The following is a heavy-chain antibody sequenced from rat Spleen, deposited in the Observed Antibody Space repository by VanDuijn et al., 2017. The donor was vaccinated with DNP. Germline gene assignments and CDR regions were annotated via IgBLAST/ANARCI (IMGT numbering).Heavy chain of an antibody. CDR3: ARPAWERPFDY. D-gene: IGHD5-1*01. V-gene: IGHV5-46*01. CDR2: ISTSGGNT. J-gene: IGHJ2*01. CDR1: GFTFSSFP. Sequence: EVQLVESGGGLVQPGRSMKLSCAASGFTFSSFPMAWVRQAPTKGLEWVASISTSGGNTYYRDSVKGRFTLSRDDAKSTLYLQMNSLRSEDTATYYWARPAWERPFDYWGQGVMVTVSS.